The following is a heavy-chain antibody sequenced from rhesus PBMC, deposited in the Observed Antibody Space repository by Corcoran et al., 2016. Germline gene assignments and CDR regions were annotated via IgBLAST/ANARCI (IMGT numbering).Heavy chain of an antibody. Sequence: EVQLVQSGAAVKKPGASVKISCTASGYTFTDYSLPLVRLAPGKGLEWMGRVDPEDGEADYAQKFQDRVTITRDTSTDTAYMELSSLRSEDTAVYYCSTGGSSSTFDYWGQGVLVTVSS. CDR1: GYTFTDYS. CDR3: STGGSSSTFDY. CDR2: VDPEDGEA. D-gene: IGHD6-43*01. J-gene: IGHJ4*01. V-gene: IGHV1-111*01.